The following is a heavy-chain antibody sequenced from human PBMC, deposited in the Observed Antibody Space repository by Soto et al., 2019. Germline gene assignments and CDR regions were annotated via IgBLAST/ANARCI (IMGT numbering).Heavy chain of an antibody. Sequence: GESLKISCKGSGYSFTSYWISWVRQMPGKGLEWMGRIDPGDSYTNYSPSFQGHVTISADKSISTAYLQWSSLKASDTAMYYCARRGDGYNPLSYYYGMDVWGQGTTVTVSS. CDR1: GYSFTSYW. V-gene: IGHV5-10-1*01. CDR3: ARRGDGYNPLSYYYGMDV. D-gene: IGHD3-10*01. CDR2: IDPGDSYT. J-gene: IGHJ6*02.